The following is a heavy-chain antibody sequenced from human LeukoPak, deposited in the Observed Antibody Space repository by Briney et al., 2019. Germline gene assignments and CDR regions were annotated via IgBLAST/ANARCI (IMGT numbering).Heavy chain of an antibody. Sequence: SETLSLTCTVSVGSISSGCYYWSWIRQHPGKGLEWIGYIYYSGSTYYNPSLKSRVTISVDTSKNQFSLKLSSVTAADTAVYYCARWAAVRILEWPPGWFDPWGQGTLVTVSS. CDR3: ARWAAVRILEWPPGWFDP. J-gene: IGHJ5*02. D-gene: IGHD3-3*01. CDR2: IYYSGST. CDR1: VGSISSGCYY. V-gene: IGHV4-31*03.